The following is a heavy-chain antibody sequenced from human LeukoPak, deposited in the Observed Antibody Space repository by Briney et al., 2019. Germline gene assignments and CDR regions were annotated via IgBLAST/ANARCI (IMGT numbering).Heavy chain of an antibody. CDR2: IIPIFGTA. D-gene: IGHD1-26*01. CDR3: ARGLYSGSWPFDY. CDR1: GGTFSSYA. Sequence: ASVKVSCKASGGTFSSYAISWVRQAPGQGLEWMGGIIPIFGTANYAQKFQGRVTITADESTSTAYMELSSLRSEDTAVYYCARGLYSGSWPFDYWGQGTLVTVSS. V-gene: IGHV1-69*13. J-gene: IGHJ4*02.